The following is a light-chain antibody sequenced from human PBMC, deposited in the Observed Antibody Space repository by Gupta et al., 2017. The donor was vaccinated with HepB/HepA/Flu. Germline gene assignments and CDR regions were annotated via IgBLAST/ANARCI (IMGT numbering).Light chain of an antibody. CDR1: HGISRF. CDR3: QQQSSWPPELS. CDR2: DSA. V-gene: IGKV3-11*01. J-gene: IGKJ4*01. Sequence: EIVLTQSPATLSLSPGETATPSCRAGHGISRFLAWFQQKPGHAPRLLIYDSATKATGVPPGFSSGGSDTDFTLTINSREAEEFAVYYCQQQSSWPPELSFGGGTKLEIK.